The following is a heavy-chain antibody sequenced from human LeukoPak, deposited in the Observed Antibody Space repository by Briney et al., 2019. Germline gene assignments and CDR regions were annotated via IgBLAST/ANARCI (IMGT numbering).Heavy chain of an antibody. CDR3: AKTAYDILTGYYTFDY. D-gene: IGHD3-9*01. V-gene: IGHV3-48*03. CDR1: GLTFSSYE. CDR2: ISSSGSTI. J-gene: IGHJ4*02. Sequence: GGSLRLSCAASGLTFSSYEMNWVRQVPGKGLEWVSYISSSGSTIYYADSVKGRFTISRDNAKNSLYLQMNSLRAEDTAVYYCAKTAYDILTGYYTFDYWGQGTLVTVSS.